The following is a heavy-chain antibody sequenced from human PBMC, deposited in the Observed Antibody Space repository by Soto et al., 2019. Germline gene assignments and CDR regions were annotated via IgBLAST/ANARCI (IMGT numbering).Heavy chain of an antibody. J-gene: IGHJ6*02. CDR1: GFTFSGYA. Sequence: GGSLRLSCAGSGFTFSGYAMHWVRQAPGKGLEWVAVISYDGSNKYYADSVKGRFTISRDNSKNTLYLQMNSLRAEDTAVYYCARDDVAAAHYYYGMDVWGQGTTVTVSS. V-gene: IGHV3-30-3*01. CDR2: ISYDGSNK. CDR3: ARDDVAAAHYYYGMDV. D-gene: IGHD6-13*01.